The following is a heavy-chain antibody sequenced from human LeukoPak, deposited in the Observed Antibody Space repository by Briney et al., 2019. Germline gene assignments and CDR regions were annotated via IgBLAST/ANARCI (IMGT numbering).Heavy chain of an antibody. CDR3: ARAVGSSWSRYYYYYYYMDV. CDR1: GGSISSYY. V-gene: IGHV4-59*01. CDR2: IYYSGST. Sequence: KTSETLSLTCTVSGGSISSYYWSWIRQPPGKGLEWIGYIYYSGSTNYNPSLKSRVTISVDTSKNQFSLKLSSVTAADTAVYYCARAVGSSWSRYYYYYYYMDVWGKGTTVTISS. D-gene: IGHD6-13*01. J-gene: IGHJ6*03.